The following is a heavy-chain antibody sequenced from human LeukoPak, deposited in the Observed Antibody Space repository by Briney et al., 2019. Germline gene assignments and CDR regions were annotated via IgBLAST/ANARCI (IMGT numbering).Heavy chain of an antibody. D-gene: IGHD6-19*01. CDR2: ISSNGGST. J-gene: IGHJ3*02. CDR3: ARGRSSGWYRPFDI. Sequence: PGGSLRLSCAASGFTFSSYAMHWVRQAPGKGLEYVSAISSNGGSTYYANSVKGRFTISRDNSKNTLYLQMGSLRAEDMAVYYCARGRSSGWYRPFDIWGQGTMVTVSS. V-gene: IGHV3-64*01. CDR1: GFTFSSYA.